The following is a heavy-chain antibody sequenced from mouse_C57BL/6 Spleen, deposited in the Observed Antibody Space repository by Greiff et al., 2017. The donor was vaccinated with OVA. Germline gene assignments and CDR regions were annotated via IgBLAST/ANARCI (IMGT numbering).Heavy chain of an antibody. CDR3: ARYSYGSSGAMDY. V-gene: IGHV1-69*01. Sequence: VQLQQSGAELVMPGASVKLSCKASGYTFTSYWMHWVKQRPGQGLEWIGEIDPSDSYTNYNPKFKGKSTLPVDKSSSTAYMQLSSLTSEDSAVYYCARYSYGSSGAMDYWGQGTSVTVSS. D-gene: IGHD1-1*01. CDR1: GYTFTSYW. J-gene: IGHJ4*01. CDR2: IDPSDSYT.